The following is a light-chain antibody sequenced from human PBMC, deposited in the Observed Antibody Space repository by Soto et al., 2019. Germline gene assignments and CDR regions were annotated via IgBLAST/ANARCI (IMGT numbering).Light chain of an antibody. Sequence: IQMTQSPSTLSASVGDRVTITCRATQSIDTWLAWYQQRPVKAPNLLIYKASILASGVPSRFSGSGSGTEFALTISSLQPDDFAIYYCQQYHIYSPTFGQGTKVDIK. CDR2: KAS. CDR3: QQYHIYSPT. J-gene: IGKJ1*01. CDR1: QSIDTW. V-gene: IGKV1-5*03.